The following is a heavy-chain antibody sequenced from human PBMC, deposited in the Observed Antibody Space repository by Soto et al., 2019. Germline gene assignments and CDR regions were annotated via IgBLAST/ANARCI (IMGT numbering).Heavy chain of an antibody. J-gene: IGHJ6*02. CDR3: ARGSLRYFDWLLKYYYYYYGMDV. D-gene: IGHD3-9*01. Sequence: GGSLRLSCAASGFTFSSYWMHWVRQAPGKGLVWVSRINSDGSSTSYADSVKGRFTISRDNAKNTLYLQMNSLRAEDTAVYYCARGSLRYFDWLLKYYYYYYGMDVWGQGTTVTVSS. V-gene: IGHV3-74*01. CDR1: GFTFSSYW. CDR2: INSDGSST.